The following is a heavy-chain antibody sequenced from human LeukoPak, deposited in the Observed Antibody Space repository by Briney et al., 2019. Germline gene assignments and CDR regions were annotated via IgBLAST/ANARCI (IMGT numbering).Heavy chain of an antibody. V-gene: IGHV4-59*01. D-gene: IGHD6-13*01. CDR3: ARYENRYSILSY. CDR1: GGSISSYY. Sequence: SETLSLTCTVSGGSISSYYWSWIRQPPGKGLEWIGYIYYSGSTNYNPSLKSRVTISVDTSKNQFSLKLSSVTAADTAVYYCARYENRYSILSYWGQGTLVTVSS. J-gene: IGHJ4*02. CDR2: IYYSGST.